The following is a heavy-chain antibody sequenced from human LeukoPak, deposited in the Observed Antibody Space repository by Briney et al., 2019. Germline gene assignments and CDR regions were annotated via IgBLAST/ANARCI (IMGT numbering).Heavy chain of an antibody. CDR3: VKVTAAGFVDH. Sequence: GGSLRLSCAASGFTFDDYAMHWVRQAPGKGLEWVSGISWNSDSIDYADSVKGRFTISRDNAKNSLYLQMNSLGAEDTALYYCVKVTAAGFVDHWGQGTLVTVSS. V-gene: IGHV3-9*01. J-gene: IGHJ4*02. D-gene: IGHD6-13*01. CDR1: GFTFDDYA. CDR2: ISWNSDSI.